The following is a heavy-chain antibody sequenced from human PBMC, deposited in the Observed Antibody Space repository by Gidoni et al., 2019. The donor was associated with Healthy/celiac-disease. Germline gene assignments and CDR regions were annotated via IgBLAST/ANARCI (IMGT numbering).Heavy chain of an antibody. D-gene: IGHD3-10*01. CDR3: AKQATYYYGSGSLFGDY. J-gene: IGHJ4*02. V-gene: IGHV3-23*01. CDR2: ISGSGGST. Sequence: EVQLLESGGGVVQPGGSLRHSCAASGFTFSSYAMSWVRQAPGKGLDWVSAISGSGGSTYYADSVKGRFTISRDNSKNTLYLQMNSLRAEDTAVYYCAKQATYYYGSGSLFGDYWGQGTLVTVSS. CDR1: GFTFSSYA.